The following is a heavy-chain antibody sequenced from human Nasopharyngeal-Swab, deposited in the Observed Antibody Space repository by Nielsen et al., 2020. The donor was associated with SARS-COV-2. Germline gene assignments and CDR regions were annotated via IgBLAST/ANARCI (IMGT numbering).Heavy chain of an antibody. Sequence: SETLSLTCAVYGGSFSGYYWSWIRQPPGKGLEWIGEINHSGRTNYNPSLKSRVTISVDTSKNQFSLKLSSVTAADTAVYYCARGYYDSSGYYYPFDYWGQGTLVTVSS. D-gene: IGHD3-22*01. CDR1: GGSFSGYY. J-gene: IGHJ4*02. CDR2: INHSGRT. CDR3: ARGYYDSSGYYYPFDY. V-gene: IGHV4-34*01.